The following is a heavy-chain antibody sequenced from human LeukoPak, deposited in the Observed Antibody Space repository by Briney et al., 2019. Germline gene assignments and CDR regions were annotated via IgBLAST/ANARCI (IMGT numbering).Heavy chain of an antibody. CDR2: ISSSGSFI. CDR1: RFTFSNYT. D-gene: IGHD1-26*01. Sequence: GGSLRLSCESSRFTFSNYTMNWIRQTPGKGLEWVSTISSSGSFISYADSVKGRFTISRDNAKKSLYLQMNSLRAEDTAVYYCASPANSAPEHYYYSYYIDVWGKGTTVTVSS. J-gene: IGHJ6*03. CDR3: ASPANSAPEHYYYSYYIDV. V-gene: IGHV3-21*01.